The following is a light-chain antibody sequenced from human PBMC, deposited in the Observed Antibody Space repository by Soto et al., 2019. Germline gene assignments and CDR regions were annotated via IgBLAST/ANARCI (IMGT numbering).Light chain of an antibody. V-gene: IGLV1-51*01. CDR2: DNS. J-gene: IGLJ2*01. CDR1: SSNIGNNY. CDR3: GAWDTSLSAVV. Sequence: QSVLTQPPSVSAAPGQKVTISCSGSSSNIGNNYVAWYQQLPGTAPKRLIFDNSQRPPGIPDRFSGSKSGTSATLGITGLQTGDEADYYCGAWDTSLSAVVFGGGT.